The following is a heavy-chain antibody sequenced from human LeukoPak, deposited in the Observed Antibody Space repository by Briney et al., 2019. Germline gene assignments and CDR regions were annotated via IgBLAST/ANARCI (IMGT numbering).Heavy chain of an antibody. D-gene: IGHD2-15*01. CDR2: IYYSGST. J-gene: IGHJ5*02. CDR1: GGSVSSGSYY. V-gene: IGHV4-61*01. CDR3: ARGGVVVAATLDP. Sequence: SETLSLTRTVSGGSVSSGSYYWSWIRQPPGKGLEWIGYIYYSGSTNYNPSLKSRVTISVDTSKNQFSLKLSSVTAADTAVYYCARGGVVVAATLDPWGQGTLVTVSS.